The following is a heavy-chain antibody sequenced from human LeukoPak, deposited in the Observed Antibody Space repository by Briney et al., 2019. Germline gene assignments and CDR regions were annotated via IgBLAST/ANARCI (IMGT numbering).Heavy chain of an antibody. CDR2: INHSGST. CDR1: GGSFSGYY. D-gene: IGHD3-22*01. Sequence: SETLSLTRAVYGGSFSGYYWGWIRQPPGKGLEWIGEINHSGSTNYNPSLKSRVTISVDTSKNQFSLKLSSVTAADTAVYYCARANNYYDSSGYYYWGQGTLVTVSS. J-gene: IGHJ4*02. V-gene: IGHV4-34*01. CDR3: ARANNYYDSSGYYY.